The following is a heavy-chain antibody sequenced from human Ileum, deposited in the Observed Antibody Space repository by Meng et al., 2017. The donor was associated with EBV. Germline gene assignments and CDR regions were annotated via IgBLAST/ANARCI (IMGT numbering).Heavy chain of an antibody. CDR1: GYSISSTNW. V-gene: IGHV4-28*01. J-gene: IGHJ4*02. Sequence: QVQLREPGPGLVRPSDNLSCTCAVSGYSISSTNWWGWIRQPPGKGLEWIGYIYYSGSTSYNPSLKSRVTMSVDTSKNQFSLNRNSVTAVDTAVYYCARNVPGTSAYYDWGQGTLVTVSS. D-gene: IGHD3-22*01. CDR2: IYYSGST. CDR3: ARNVPGTSAYYD.